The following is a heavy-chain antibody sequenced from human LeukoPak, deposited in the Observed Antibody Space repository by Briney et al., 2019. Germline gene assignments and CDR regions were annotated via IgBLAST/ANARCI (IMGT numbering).Heavy chain of an antibody. D-gene: IGHD3-22*01. CDR2: INPSGGST. V-gene: IGHV1-46*01. CDR3: ATGKYYYDSSGTLDY. Sequence: ASVKVSCKASGYTFTSYYMHWVRRAPGQGLEWMGIINPSGGSTSYAQKFQGRVTMTRDTSTSTVYMELSSLRSEDTAVYYCATGKYYYDSSGTLDYWGQGTLVTVSS. J-gene: IGHJ4*02. CDR1: GYTFTSYY.